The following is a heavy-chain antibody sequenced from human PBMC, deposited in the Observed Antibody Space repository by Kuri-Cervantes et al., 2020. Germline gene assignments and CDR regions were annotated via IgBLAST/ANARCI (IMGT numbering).Heavy chain of an antibody. CDR3: ARLPDSRGPLHFDY. CDR2: IYPGDSDT. J-gene: IGHJ4*02. Sequence: KVSCKGSGYSSPSYWIGWVRQMPGKGLEWMGIIYPGDSDTRYSPSFKGQVTISADKSISTAYLQWSSLKASDTAMYFCARLPDSRGPLHFDYWGQGALVTVSS. CDR1: GYSSPSYW. D-gene: IGHD6-19*01. V-gene: IGHV5-51*01.